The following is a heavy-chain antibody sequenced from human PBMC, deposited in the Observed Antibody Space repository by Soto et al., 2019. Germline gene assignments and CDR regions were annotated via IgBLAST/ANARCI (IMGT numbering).Heavy chain of an antibody. Sequence: QVQLQESGPGLMKPSETLSLTCAVSGASIASDHWWTWIRQPPGKGLEWIAEVRHTGSTEYSPSLRRRVTXXVXKXXNQISLKVSSVTAADTAVYYCTRRPYRSTSGGIDYWGQGTLVTVSS. CDR1: GASIASDHW. D-gene: IGHD2-15*01. CDR3: TRRPYRSTSGGIDY. CDR2: VRHTGST. V-gene: IGHV4-4*02. J-gene: IGHJ4*02.